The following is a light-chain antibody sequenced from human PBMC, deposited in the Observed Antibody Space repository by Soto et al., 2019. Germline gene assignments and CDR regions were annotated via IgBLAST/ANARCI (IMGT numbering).Light chain of an antibody. V-gene: IGLV2-14*01. J-gene: IGLJ1*01. Sequence: QSVLTKPASVSGSPGQSITISCAGTSSDVVCYNYVSWYQQHPGKAPKLMIYDVSNRPSGVSNRFSGSKSGNTASLTISGLQAEDEADYYCSSYTSSSTYVFGTGTKVTVL. CDR1: SSDVVCYNY. CDR2: DVS. CDR3: SSYTSSSTYV.